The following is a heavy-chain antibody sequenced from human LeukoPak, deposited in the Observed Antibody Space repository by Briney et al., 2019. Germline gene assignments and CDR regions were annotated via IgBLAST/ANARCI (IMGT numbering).Heavy chain of an antibody. Sequence: GASVKVSCKASGHTFTSYGISWVRPAPGQGLEWMGWINTYNGNTHYAQKLQGRVTMTTDTATSTAYMELRSLRSDDTAAYDGARDAPGLAYYYGLDVWSQGTTVTVSS. CDR1: GHTFTSYG. CDR2: INTYNGNT. D-gene: IGHD3-10*01. CDR3: ARDAPGLAYYYGLDV. V-gene: IGHV1-18*01. J-gene: IGHJ6*02.